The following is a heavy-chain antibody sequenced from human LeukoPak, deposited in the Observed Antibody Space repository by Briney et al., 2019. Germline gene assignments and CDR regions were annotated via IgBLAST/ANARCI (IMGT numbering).Heavy chain of an antibody. J-gene: IGHJ4*02. Sequence: ASVKVSCTTSAYTFANYGITWVRQAPGQGLEWVGWISGDTGNTEYAQKFQGRVTMTTDTSTDTAYMELKILRSDDTAVYYCARDWCLQTDYLAYWGQGTVVTVS. V-gene: IGHV1-18*01. CDR3: ARDWCLQTDYLAY. CDR2: ISGDTGNT. D-gene: IGHD2-8*01. CDR1: AYTFANYG.